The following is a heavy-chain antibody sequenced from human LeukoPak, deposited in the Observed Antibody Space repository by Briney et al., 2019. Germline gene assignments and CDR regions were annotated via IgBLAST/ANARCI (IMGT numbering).Heavy chain of an antibody. J-gene: IGHJ4*02. V-gene: IGHV1-2*06. CDR1: GYTFTGYY. Sequence: ASVKVSCKASGYTFTGYYMHWVRQAPGQGLEWMGRINPNSGGTNYAQKLQGRVTMTTDTSTSTAYMELRSLRSDDTAVYYCARDQLSGSGYYYVWGQGTLVTVSS. CDR3: ARDQLSGSGYYYV. D-gene: IGHD3-22*01. CDR2: INPNSGGT.